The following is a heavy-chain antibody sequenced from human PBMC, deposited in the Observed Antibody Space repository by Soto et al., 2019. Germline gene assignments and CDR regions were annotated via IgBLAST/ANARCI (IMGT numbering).Heavy chain of an antibody. J-gene: IGHJ6*02. V-gene: IGHV1-2*02. CDR2: TNPSSGAT. D-gene: IGHD1-7*01. CDR1: GFTFIGHS. Sequence: ASVKVSCKASGFTFIGHSLYWVRQSTGQGLEWLGWTNPSSGATNFAQKFQGRVTMTRDTSISTAYLELSRLRSDDTAIYYCAREAGTTGNYYFGMDVWGQGTTVTVSS. CDR3: AREAGTTGNYYFGMDV.